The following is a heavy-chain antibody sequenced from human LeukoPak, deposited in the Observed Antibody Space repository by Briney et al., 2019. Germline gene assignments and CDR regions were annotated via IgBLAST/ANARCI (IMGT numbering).Heavy chain of an antibody. D-gene: IGHD2-21*01. CDR3: ARGRSLLLWWNWFDP. Sequence: KSSETLSLTCAVYGGSFSGYYWSWIRQPPGKGLEWIGEINHSGSTNYNPSLKSRVTISVDTSKNQFSLKLSSVTAADTAVYYCARGRSLLLWWNWFDPGAREPWSPSPQ. V-gene: IGHV4-34*01. J-gene: IGHJ5*02. CDR1: GGSFSGYY. CDR2: INHSGST.